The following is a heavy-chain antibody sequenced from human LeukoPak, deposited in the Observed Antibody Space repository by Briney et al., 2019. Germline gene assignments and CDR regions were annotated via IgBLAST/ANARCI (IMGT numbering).Heavy chain of an antibody. CDR2: IYYSGST. CDR1: GGSISSGSYY. J-gene: IGHJ3*02. V-gene: IGHV4-39*01. Sequence: SETLSLTCTVSGGSISSGSYYWGWIRQPPGKGLEWIGSIYYSGSTYYNPSLKSRVTISVDTSKNQFSLKLSSVTAADTAVYYCARHIGRSGFRAGAFDIWGQGTMVTVSS. D-gene: IGHD3-10*01. CDR3: ARHIGRSGFRAGAFDI.